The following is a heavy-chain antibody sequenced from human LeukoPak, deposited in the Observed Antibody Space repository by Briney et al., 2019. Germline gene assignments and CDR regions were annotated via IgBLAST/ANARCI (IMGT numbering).Heavy chain of an antibody. D-gene: IGHD3-10*01. CDR2: IIPIFGTA. Sequence: SVKVSCEASGGTFSSYAISWVRQAPGQGLEWMGGIIPIFGTANYAQKFQGRVTITTDESTSTAYMELSSLRFEDTAVYYCARDRATRAPVYYYYGMDVWGQGTTVTVSS. CDR3: ARDRATRAPVYYYYGMDV. CDR1: GGTFSSYA. V-gene: IGHV1-69*05. J-gene: IGHJ6*02.